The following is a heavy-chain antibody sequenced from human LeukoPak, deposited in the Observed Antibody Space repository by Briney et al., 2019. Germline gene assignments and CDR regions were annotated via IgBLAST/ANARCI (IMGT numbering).Heavy chain of an antibody. V-gene: IGHV1-2*02. CDR3: ARAGGGYSSGWGAFDI. J-gene: IGHJ3*02. Sequence: GASVKVSCKASGYTFIDYYIHWVRQAPGQGLEWMGWINPDSGGTSSAQKFQGRVTMTRDTSISTAYMELNRLRSDDTAVYYCARAGGGYSSGWGAFDIWGQGTMVTVS. D-gene: IGHD5-18*01. CDR1: GYTFIDYY. CDR2: INPDSGGT.